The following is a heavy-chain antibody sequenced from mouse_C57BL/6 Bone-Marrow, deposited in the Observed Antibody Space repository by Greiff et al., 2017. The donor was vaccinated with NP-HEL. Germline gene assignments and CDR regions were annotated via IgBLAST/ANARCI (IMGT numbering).Heavy chain of an antibody. V-gene: IGHV1-76*01. CDR2: IYPGSGNT. CDR3: ARWARLRAMDY. CDR1: GYTFTDYY. D-gene: IGHD1-1*01. J-gene: IGHJ4*01. Sequence: QVQLQQSGAELVRPGASVKLSCKASGYTFTDYYINWVKQRPGQGLEWIARIYPGSGNTYYNEKFKGKATLTAEKSSSTAYMQLSSLTSEDSAVYFCARWARLRAMDYWGQGTSVTVSS.